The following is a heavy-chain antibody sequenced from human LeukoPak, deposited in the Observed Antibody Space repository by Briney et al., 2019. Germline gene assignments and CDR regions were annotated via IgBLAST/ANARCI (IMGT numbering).Heavy chain of an antibody. J-gene: IGHJ4*02. D-gene: IGHD2-15*01. Sequence: GGSLRFSCVASGFTFNSYAVHWVRQAPGKGLEWVAVISYDGSINFYAASVKGRFTISRDNSKNTLYLQMNSLRAEDTALYFCARDRRYCGGGSCYFDYFFDYWGQGTLVTVSS. CDR3: ARDRRYCGGGSCYFDYFFDY. CDR2: ISYDGSIN. CDR1: GFTFNSYA. V-gene: IGHV3-30-3*01.